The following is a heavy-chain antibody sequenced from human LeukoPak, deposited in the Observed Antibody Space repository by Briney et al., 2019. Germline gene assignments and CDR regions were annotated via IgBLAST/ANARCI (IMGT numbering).Heavy chain of an antibody. CDR3: ARLAVAASDMDV. V-gene: IGHV4-4*07. CDR2: IYTSGST. CDR1: GGSISSYY. Sequence: SETLSLTCTVSGGSISSYYWSWIRQPAGKGLEWIGRIYTSGSTNYNPSLKSRVTMSVDTSKNQFSLKLSSVIAADTAVYYCARLAVAASDMDVWGKGTTVTVSS. D-gene: IGHD6-19*01. J-gene: IGHJ6*03.